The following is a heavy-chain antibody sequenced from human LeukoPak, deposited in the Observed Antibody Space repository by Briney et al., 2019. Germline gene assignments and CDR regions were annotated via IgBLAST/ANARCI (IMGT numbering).Heavy chain of an antibody. D-gene: IGHD3-9*01. J-gene: IGHJ4*02. CDR3: ARSRILTGYSWAGFDRPFDY. CDR1: GGTFSSYA. CDR2: IIPIFGTA. V-gene: IGHV1-69*13. Sequence: SVKVSCKASGGTFSSYAISWVRHAPGQGLEWMGGIIPIFGTANYAQKFQGRVTITADESTSTAYMELSSLRSEDTAVYYCARSRILTGYSWAGFDRPFDYWGQGTLVTVSS.